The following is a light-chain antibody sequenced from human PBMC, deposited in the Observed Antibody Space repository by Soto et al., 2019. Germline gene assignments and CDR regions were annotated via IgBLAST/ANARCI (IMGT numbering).Light chain of an antibody. V-gene: IGLV1-44*01. Sequence: QPVLTQPPSASGTPGQRVTIPCSGSSSNIGSNTVNWYQHLPGTAPKLLIHSDNQRPSGVPDRFSGSKSGTSASLAIRGLQSEDEADYYCAAWDDSLNGVVFGGGTKLTVL. CDR1: SSNIGSNT. CDR3: AAWDDSLNGVV. CDR2: SDN. J-gene: IGLJ2*01.